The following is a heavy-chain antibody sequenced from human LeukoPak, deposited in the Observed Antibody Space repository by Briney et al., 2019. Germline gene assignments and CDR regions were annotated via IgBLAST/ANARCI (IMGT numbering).Heavy chain of an antibody. CDR3: ARGPKDYGSGSYYSLYYYYYMDV. CDR2: IYYSGST. J-gene: IGHJ6*03. V-gene: IGHV4-39*01. CDR1: GGSISSSSYY. D-gene: IGHD3-10*01. Sequence: PSETLSLTCTVSGGSISSSSYYWGWIRQPPGKGLEWIGFIYYSGSTYYNPSLKSRVTISVDTSKNQFSLKLSSVTAADTAVYYCARGPKDYGSGSYYSLYYYYYMDVWGKGTTVTVSS.